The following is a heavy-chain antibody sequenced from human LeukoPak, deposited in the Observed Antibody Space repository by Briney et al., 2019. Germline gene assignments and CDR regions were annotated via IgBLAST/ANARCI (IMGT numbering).Heavy chain of an antibody. CDR1: GFTFSSYG. V-gene: IGHV3-30*18. D-gene: IGHD6-13*01. J-gene: IGHJ4*02. CDR2: ISYDGSNK. Sequence: GGSLRLSCAASGFTFSSYGMHWVRQAPGKGLEWVAVISYDGSNKYYADSVKGRFTISRDNSKNTLYLQMNSLRAEDTAVYYCAKDPSSSWFVFDYWVQGTLVTVSS. CDR3: AKDPSSSWFVFDY.